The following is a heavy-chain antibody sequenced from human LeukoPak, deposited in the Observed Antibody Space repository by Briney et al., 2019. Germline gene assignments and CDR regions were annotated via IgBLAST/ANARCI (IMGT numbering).Heavy chain of an antibody. D-gene: IGHD4-11*01. CDR2: IWYDGSNK. J-gene: IGHJ6*02. CDR3: ARVTTEYYYGMDV. V-gene: IGHV3-33*01. CDR1: GFTFSSYG. Sequence: GGSLRLSCAASGFTFSSYGMHWVRQAPGKGLEWVAVIWYDGSNKYYADSVKGRFTISRDNSKNTLYLQMNSLRAEDTAVYYCARVTTEYYYGMDVWGQGTTVTVSS.